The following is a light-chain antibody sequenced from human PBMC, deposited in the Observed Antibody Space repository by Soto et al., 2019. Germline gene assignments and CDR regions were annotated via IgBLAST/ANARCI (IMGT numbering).Light chain of an antibody. V-gene: IGKV1-9*01. J-gene: IGKJ3*01. CDR3: QQLNSYPPF. Sequence: DIQLTQSPSFLSASVGDRVTITCRASQGISSYLAWYQQKPGKAPKLLIYAASTLQSGVPSRFSGSGSGTEFTLTISSLQPADFATYYCQQLNSYPPFFGPGTKVDIK. CDR1: QGISSY. CDR2: AAS.